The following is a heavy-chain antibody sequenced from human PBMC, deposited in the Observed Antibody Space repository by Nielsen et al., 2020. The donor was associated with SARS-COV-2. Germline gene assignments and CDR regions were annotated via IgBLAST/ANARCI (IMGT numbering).Heavy chain of an antibody. J-gene: IGHJ5*02. Sequence: VRQAPGKGLEWVSAISGSGGSTYYADSVKGRFTISRDNSKNTLYLQMNSLRAEDTAVYYCARDGRILWFGELLSNWFDPWGQGTLVTVSS. V-gene: IGHV3-23*01. CDR3: ARDGRILWFGELLSNWFDP. CDR2: ISGSGGST. D-gene: IGHD3-10*01.